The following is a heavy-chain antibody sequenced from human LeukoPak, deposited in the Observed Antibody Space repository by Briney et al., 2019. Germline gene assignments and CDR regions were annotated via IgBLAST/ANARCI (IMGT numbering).Heavy chain of an antibody. CDR3: ARDLHDAFDI. CDR1: GYTFTNYA. D-gene: IGHD4-11*01. J-gene: IGHJ3*02. CDR2: INAGNGNT. V-gene: IGHV1-3*03. Sequence: PRASVKVSCKASGYTFTNYAMHWVRQAPGQRLEWMGWINAGNGNTKYSQEFQDRVTISRDTSASTGYMELSSLRSEDMAVYYCARDLHDAFDIWGQGTMVTVSS.